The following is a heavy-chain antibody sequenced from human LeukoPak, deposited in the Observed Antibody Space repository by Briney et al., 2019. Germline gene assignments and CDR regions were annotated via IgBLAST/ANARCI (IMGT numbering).Heavy chain of an antibody. CDR3: ARLPGTNWMGEYYFDY. CDR2: VYYSGTT. V-gene: IGHV4-39*01. Sequence: SETLSLTCTVSGGSFSTSSYYWGLVRQPPGKGLEWIGSVYYSGTTYYNPSLKSRVTISIDTSENQCSLKLSSVTAADTAVYYCARLPGTNWMGEYYFDYWGQGTLVTVSS. D-gene: IGHD3-16*01. J-gene: IGHJ4*02. CDR1: GGSFSTSSYY.